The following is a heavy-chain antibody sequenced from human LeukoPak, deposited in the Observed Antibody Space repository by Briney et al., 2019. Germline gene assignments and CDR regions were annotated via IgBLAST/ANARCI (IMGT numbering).Heavy chain of an antibody. CDR2: IYYSGNT. Sequence: SETLSLTCTVSGGSISGDHWNWIRQPPGKGLEWIGYIYYSGNTNYNPSLKSRVTISVDTSKNQFSLKLSSVTAADTAVYDSARRNDFDIWGQGTMVTVSS. CDR1: GGSISGDH. V-gene: IGHV4-59*08. CDR3: ARRNDFDI. J-gene: IGHJ3*02.